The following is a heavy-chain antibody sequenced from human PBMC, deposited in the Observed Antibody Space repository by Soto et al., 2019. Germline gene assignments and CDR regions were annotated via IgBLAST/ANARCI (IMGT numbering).Heavy chain of an antibody. J-gene: IGHJ4*02. V-gene: IGHV1-69*06. CDR1: GGTFSSYA. CDR2: IIPIFGTA. D-gene: IGHD3-22*01. CDR3: AREAMIDHKIDY. Sequence: SVKVSCKASGGTFSSYAISWVRQAPGQGLEWMGGIIPIFGTANYAQKFQGRVTITADKSTSTAYMELSSLRSEDTAVYYCAREAMIDHKIDYWGQGXLVTVHS.